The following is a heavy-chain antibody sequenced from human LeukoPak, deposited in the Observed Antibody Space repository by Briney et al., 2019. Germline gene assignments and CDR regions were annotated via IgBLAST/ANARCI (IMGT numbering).Heavy chain of an antibody. D-gene: IGHD6-19*01. CDR2: ISNDRSNK. CDR1: GFIFSDYA. J-gene: IGHJ4*02. CDR3: ARAVAGTVF. Sequence: PGRSLRLSCAASGFIFSDYAMHWVRQAPAKGLEWVAVISNDRSNKYYADSVKGRFTIPRDNSKNTLYLQMNSLSAEDTAVYYCARAVAGTVFWGQGTLVTVSS. V-gene: IGHV3-30-3*01.